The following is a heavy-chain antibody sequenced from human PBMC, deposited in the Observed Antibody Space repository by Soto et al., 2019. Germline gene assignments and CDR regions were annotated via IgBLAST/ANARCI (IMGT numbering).Heavy chain of an antibody. V-gene: IGHV2-5*01. CDR3: AQRGSGYAWYYFDY. CDR1: GFSLSTSGVG. D-gene: IGHD5-12*01. CDR2: IYWNDDK. J-gene: IGHJ4*02. Sequence: QITLKESGPTLVKPTQPLTLTCTFSGFSLSTSGVGVGWIRQPPGKALEWLALIYWNDDKRYSPSLKSRLTLIMDTSKTRVVLTMTIMDPVDTATYSCAQRGSGYAWYYFDYWCQGPLLSVSS.